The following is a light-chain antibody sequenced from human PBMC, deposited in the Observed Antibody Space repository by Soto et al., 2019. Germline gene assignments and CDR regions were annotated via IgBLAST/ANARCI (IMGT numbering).Light chain of an antibody. CDR3: QQLNAYPLT. Sequence: DIQMTQSPSSLSASVGDRVTITCRASQGISSYLAWFQQKPGRAPNLLIYGASTLQSGVPSRFSGSGSGTDFTLTISNLQPEDLATYYCQQLNAYPLTFGQGTRLEIK. CDR1: QGISSY. J-gene: IGKJ5*01. CDR2: GAS. V-gene: IGKV1-9*01.